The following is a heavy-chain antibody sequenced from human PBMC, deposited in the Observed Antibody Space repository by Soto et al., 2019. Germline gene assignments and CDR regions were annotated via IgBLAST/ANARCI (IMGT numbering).Heavy chain of an antibody. V-gene: IGHV1-18*01. CDR1: GYSFTAFG. J-gene: IGHJ6*02. Sequence: QVQLVQSGAEVKKPGASVKVSCKATGYSFTAFGLIWVRQAPGQGLEWMGWISGYNGDTNYAQNLQGRGTMTTDTSTSTVSMELMSLKSDDTAVYYCARAEAYRSSWYAMDVWGQGTTVIVS. CDR2: ISGYNGDT. D-gene: IGHD6-13*01. CDR3: ARAEAYRSSWYAMDV.